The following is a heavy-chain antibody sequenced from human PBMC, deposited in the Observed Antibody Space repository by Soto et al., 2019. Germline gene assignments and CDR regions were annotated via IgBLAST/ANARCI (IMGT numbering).Heavy chain of an antibody. CDR2: MNPNSGNT. D-gene: IGHD3-3*01. CDR3: ARVKGITIFGVVIPDYYGMDV. J-gene: IGHJ6*02. V-gene: IGHV1-8*01. CDR1: GYTFTSYD. Sequence: QVQLVQSGAEVKKPGASVKVSCKASGYTFTSYDINWVRQATGQGLEWMGWMNPNSGNTGYAQKFQGRVTMNRNTSISTAYMELSSLRSEDTAVYYCARVKGITIFGVVIPDYYGMDVWGQGTTVTVSS.